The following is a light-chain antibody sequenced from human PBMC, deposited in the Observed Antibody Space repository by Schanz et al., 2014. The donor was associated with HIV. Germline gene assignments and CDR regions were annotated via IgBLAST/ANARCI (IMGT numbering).Light chain of an antibody. CDR3: QEHGSS. V-gene: IGKV3-20*01. Sequence: EIVMTQSPATLSVSPGERATLSCRASQSVSGDYFAWYQQKPGQAPRLLIYGASSRAAGIPDRFSGSGSGTDFTLTISRLEPEDFAVYYCQEHGSSFGPGTKVEIK. CDR1: QSVSGDY. CDR2: GAS. J-gene: IGKJ3*01.